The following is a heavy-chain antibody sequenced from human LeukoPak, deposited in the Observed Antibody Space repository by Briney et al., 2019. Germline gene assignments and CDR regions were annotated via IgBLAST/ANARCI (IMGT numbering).Heavy chain of an antibody. J-gene: IGHJ5*02. CDR1: VFTLSDYY. CDR3: AKSDFIVRGVNLRHSWFDR. D-gene: IGHD3-10*01. V-gene: IGHV3-11*03. Sequence: PGGSQRLSCAASVFTLSDYYTSGIRQAPGKGLEWVSYISRSSSYTNYADSVKGRFTISRDHAKNSLYLQMNSLRSEDTAVYYCAKSDFIVRGVNLRHSWFDRWGQGTMVTVSS. CDR2: ISRSSSYT.